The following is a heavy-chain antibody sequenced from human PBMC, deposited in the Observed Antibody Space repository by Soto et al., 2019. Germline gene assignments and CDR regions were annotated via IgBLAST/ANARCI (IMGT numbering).Heavy chain of an antibody. CDR2: ISYDGSNK. CDR1: GFTFSSYA. CDR3: ARENDWTVDY. D-gene: IGHD1-1*01. Sequence: PGGSLRLSCAASGFTFSSYAMHWVRQAPGKGLEWVAVISYDGSNKYYADSVKGRFTISRDNSKNTLYLQMNSLRAEDTAVYYCARENDWTVDYWGQGTLVTVSS. V-gene: IGHV3-30-3*01. J-gene: IGHJ4*02.